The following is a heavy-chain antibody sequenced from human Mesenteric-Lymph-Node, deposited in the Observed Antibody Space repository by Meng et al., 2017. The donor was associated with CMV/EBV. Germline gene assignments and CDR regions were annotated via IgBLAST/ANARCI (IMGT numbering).Heavy chain of an antibody. Sequence: SCKASGYTFTGYYMHWVRQAPGQGLEWMGRINPNSGVTNYAQKFQGRVTFTADKSTSTAYMELSSLRSEDTAMYYCVIVMPNTDFDHWGQGTLVTVSS. CDR2: INPNSGVT. J-gene: IGHJ4*02. CDR3: VIVMPNTDFDH. CDR1: GYTFTGYY. V-gene: IGHV1-2*06. D-gene: IGHD2-21*01.